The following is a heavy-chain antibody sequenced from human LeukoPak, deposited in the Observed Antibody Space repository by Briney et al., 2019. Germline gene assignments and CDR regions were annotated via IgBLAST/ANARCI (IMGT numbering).Heavy chain of an antibody. CDR3: TRGAPVGSSREFDY. CDR2: TYYRSKWFN. Sequence: SQTLSLTCDISGDSVSSNSASWNWIRQSPSRGLEWLGRTYYRSKWFNDYAVSGKSRITINPDTSKNQFSLQLNSVTPEDTAVYYCTRGAPVGSSREFDYWGQGTLVTVSS. J-gene: IGHJ4*02. CDR1: GDSVSSNSAS. D-gene: IGHD5-24*01. V-gene: IGHV6-1*01.